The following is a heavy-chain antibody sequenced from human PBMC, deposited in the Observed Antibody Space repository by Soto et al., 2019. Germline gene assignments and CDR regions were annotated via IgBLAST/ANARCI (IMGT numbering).Heavy chain of an antibody. CDR1: GYTFTTFG. V-gene: IGHV1-18*01. Sequence: ASVKVSCKASGYTFTTFGITWVRQAPGQGLEWMGWISPYSGHTNSAQKLQGRVTMTTDTPTSTAYMELGSLRSDDTAVYYCARHGGPVLLWFEDDHNGFDPWGPGVLVTVCS. J-gene: IGHJ5*02. D-gene: IGHD3-10*01. CDR3: ARHGGPVLLWFEDDHNGFDP. CDR2: ISPYSGHT.